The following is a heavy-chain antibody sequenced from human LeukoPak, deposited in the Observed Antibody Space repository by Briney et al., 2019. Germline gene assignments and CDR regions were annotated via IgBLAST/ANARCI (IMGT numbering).Heavy chain of an antibody. CDR2: IYSSGST. D-gene: IGHD2-15*01. CDR3: AIDGNGSRAFDF. J-gene: IGHJ4*02. CDR1: GGSISSYF. V-gene: IGHV4-4*07. Sequence: PSETLSLTCTVSGGSISSYFWSWIRQPAGKGLEWIGRIYSSGSTNYNPSLKSRVTISVDKSSNQFSLNLTSVTAADTAVYYCAIDGNGSRAFDFWGQGTLVTVFS.